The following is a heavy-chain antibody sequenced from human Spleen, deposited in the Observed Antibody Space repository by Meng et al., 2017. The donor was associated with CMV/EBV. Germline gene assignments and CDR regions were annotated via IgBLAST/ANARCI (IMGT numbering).Heavy chain of an antibody. J-gene: IGHJ5*02. CDR1: GGSFDGYN. CDR2: INDRGST. Sequence: GSLRLSCGVYGGSFDGYNWTWIRQPPGKGLEWIGEINDRGSTGYSPALKSRVTMSVDTSKKQFSLKLSSVTAADTAVYYCARGRGEVGDWFDPWGQGTLVTVSS. D-gene: IGHD3-10*01. CDR3: ARGRGEVGDWFDP. V-gene: IGHV4-34*01.